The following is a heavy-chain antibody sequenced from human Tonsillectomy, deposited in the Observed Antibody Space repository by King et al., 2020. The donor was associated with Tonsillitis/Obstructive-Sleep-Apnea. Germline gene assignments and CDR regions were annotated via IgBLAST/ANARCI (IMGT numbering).Heavy chain of an antibody. V-gene: IGHV3-48*02. D-gene: IGHD3-22*01. CDR1: GFTFSSYS. CDR2: ISSSSSTI. J-gene: IGHJ3*02. CDR3: ARGKYYYESSGYYWNAFDI. Sequence: VQLVESGGGLVQPGGSLRLSCAASGFTFSSYSMNWVRQAPGKGLEWVSYISSSSSTIYYADSVKGRFTISRDNAKNSLYLQMNSLRDEDTAVYYCARGKYYYESSGYYWNAFDIWGQGTMVTVSS.